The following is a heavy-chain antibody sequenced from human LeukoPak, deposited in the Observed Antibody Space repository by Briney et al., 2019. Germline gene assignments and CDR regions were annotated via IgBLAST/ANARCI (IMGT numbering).Heavy chain of an antibody. J-gene: IGHJ5*02. D-gene: IGHD2-8*01. CDR1: GYTFSISG. CDR2: ISGDNGDP. CDR3: ARVKSLSIGTNRRFDA. Sequence: ASVKVSCTASGYTFSISGISWARQAPGQGLEWMGWISGDNGDPKYAQKFQDSLTMTTDTSSNTAYMELRSLRSDDTAVYFCARVKSLSIGTNRRFDAWGQGTLVTVSS. V-gene: IGHV1-18*01.